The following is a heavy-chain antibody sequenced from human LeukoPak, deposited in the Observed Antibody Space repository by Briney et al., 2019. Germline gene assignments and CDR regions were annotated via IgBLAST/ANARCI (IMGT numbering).Heavy chain of an antibody. V-gene: IGHV4-39*07. CDR2: IYYSGST. Sequence: SETLSLTCTVSGGSISSSSYYWGWIRQPPGKGLEWIGSIYYSGSTYYNPSLKSRVTISVDTSKNQFSLKLSSVTAADTAVYYCARDLTPTYGDYTPGDYWGQGTLVTVSS. CDR1: GGSISSSSYY. CDR3: ARDLTPTYGDYTPGDY. J-gene: IGHJ4*02. D-gene: IGHD4-17*01.